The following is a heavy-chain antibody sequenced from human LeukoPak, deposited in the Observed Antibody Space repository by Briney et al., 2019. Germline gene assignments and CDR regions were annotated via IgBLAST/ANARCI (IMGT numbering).Heavy chain of an antibody. CDR3: ARWYSSGWYYFDY. J-gene: IGHJ4*02. CDR2: INSDGRST. D-gene: IGHD6-19*01. CDR1: GFTFSSYW. Sequence: GGSLRLSCAASGFTFSSYWMHWVRQAPGKGLVWVSRINSDGRSTSYADSVKGQFTISRDNAKNTLYLQMNSLRAEDTAVYYCARWYSSGWYYFDYWGQGTLVTVSS. V-gene: IGHV3-74*01.